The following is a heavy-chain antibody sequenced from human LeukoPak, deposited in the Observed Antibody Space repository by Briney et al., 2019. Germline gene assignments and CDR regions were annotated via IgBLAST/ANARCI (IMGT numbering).Heavy chain of an antibody. D-gene: IGHD6-19*01. CDR1: GGSISSGGYY. Sequence: SQTLSLTCTVSGGSISSGGYYWSWIRQPPGKGLEWIGYIYHSGSTNYNPSLKGRVTISVDTSKNQFSLKLSSVTAADTAVYYCARGRRYSSGWYFDYWGQGTLVTVSS. CDR2: IYHSGST. J-gene: IGHJ4*02. CDR3: ARGRRYSSGWYFDY. V-gene: IGHV4-30-2*01.